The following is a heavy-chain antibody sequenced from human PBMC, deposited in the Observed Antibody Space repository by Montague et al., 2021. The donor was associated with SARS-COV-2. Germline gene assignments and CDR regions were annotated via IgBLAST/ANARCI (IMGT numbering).Heavy chain of an antibody. J-gene: IGHJ6*03. CDR1: GTSFSGYY. CDR3: ARLRDGVVPSPILGVGPYYSYYYMDV. CDR2: INHGGST. D-gene: IGHD3-10*01. V-gene: IGHV4-34*01. Sequence: TLSLTCAVHGTSFSGYYWNWIRQPPGQGLEWIGEINHGGSTKYSPSLKSRLTISADTSKNQFSLKLTSVAAADTAVYYCARLRDGVVPSPILGVGPYYSYYYMDVWGRGTTVTVSS.